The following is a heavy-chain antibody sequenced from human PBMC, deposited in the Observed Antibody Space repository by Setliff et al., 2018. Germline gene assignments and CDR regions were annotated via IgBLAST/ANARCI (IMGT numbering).Heavy chain of an antibody. Sequence: VKVSCKTSGYTFTNYGITWVRQAPGQGLEWMGWINNYSFKTNYPQKFLGRVTVTTDTSTGTAYMELGSLTSDDTAIYYCARINFYDSTAYYYAPHHWGQGTLVTVSS. CDR3: ARINFYDSTAYYYAPHH. J-gene: IGHJ5*02. V-gene: IGHV1-18*01. D-gene: IGHD3-22*01. CDR1: GYTFTNYG. CDR2: INNYSFKT.